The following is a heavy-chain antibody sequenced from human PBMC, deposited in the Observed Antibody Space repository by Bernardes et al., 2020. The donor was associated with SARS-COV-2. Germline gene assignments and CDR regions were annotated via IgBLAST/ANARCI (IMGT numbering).Heavy chain of an antibody. V-gene: IGHV3-23*01. D-gene: IGHD4-17*01. J-gene: IGHJ4*02. CDR2: ISGSAGST. CDR3: ARSRDYGDFGGILRGYYFDY. CDR1: GYSFSSYA. Sequence: SLGLSCAASGYSFSSYAMTWVRQAPGKGLEWVSAISGSAGSTYYADSLKGRFTISRDNSKNTLYLQMNSLRAEDTAVYYCARSRDYGDFGGILRGYYFDYWGQGTLVTVSS.